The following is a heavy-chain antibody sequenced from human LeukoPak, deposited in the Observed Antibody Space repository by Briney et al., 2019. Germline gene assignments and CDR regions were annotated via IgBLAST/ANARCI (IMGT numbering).Heavy chain of an antibody. D-gene: IGHD6-13*01. CDR2: ISSSGSTI. V-gene: IGHV3-48*03. CDR3: ARAGPFIIAAESWDYYYYYMDV. CDR1: GFTFSSYE. Sequence: GGSLRLSCAASGFTFSSYEMNWVRQAPGKGLEWVSYISSSGSTIYYADSVKGRFTISRDNSKNTLYLQVNSLRADDTAVYYCARAGPFIIAAESWDYYYYYMDVWGKGTTVTVSS. J-gene: IGHJ6*03.